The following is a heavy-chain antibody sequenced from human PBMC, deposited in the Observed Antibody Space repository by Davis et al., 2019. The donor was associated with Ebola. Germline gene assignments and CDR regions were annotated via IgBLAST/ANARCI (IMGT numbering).Heavy chain of an antibody. V-gene: IGHV3-30*18. CDR2: ISYDGSNK. Sequence: GESLKISCAASGFTFSSYGMHWVRQAPGKGLEWVAVISYDGSNKYYADSVKGRFTISRDNSKNTLYLQMNSLRAEDTAVYYCAKVIEGDYFDYWGQGTLVTVSS. J-gene: IGHJ4*02. CDR1: GFTFSSYG. CDR3: AKVIEGDYFDY.